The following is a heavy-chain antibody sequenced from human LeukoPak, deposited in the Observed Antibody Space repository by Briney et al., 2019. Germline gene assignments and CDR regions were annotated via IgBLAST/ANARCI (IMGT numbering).Heavy chain of an antibody. D-gene: IGHD4-17*01. CDR2: INPYNGNT. Sequence: GGSLRLSCAASGFTFTSYGLSWVRQAPGQGLEWMGWINPYNGNTNYAPKLQGRVTMTTDTSTSTAYMELRSLRSEDTAVYYCATGPQAPLRGDYPYYFDYWGQGTLVTVSS. J-gene: IGHJ4*02. V-gene: IGHV1-18*01. CDR1: GFTFTSYG. CDR3: ATGPQAPLRGDYPYYFDY.